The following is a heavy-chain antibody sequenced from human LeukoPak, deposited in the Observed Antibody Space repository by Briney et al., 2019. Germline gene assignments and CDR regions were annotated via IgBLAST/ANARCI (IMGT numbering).Heavy chain of an antibody. V-gene: IGHV1-46*01. CDR1: GHTFTSYS. Sequence: ASVKVSCKASGHTFTSYSMNWVRQAPGQGPEWMGIINPSDASTTYAQKFQGRVTMTRDTSISTAYMELSRLRSDDTAVYYCARDGVSYYDSSGYVDYWGQGTLVTVSS. J-gene: IGHJ4*02. CDR3: ARDGVSYYDSSGYVDY. D-gene: IGHD3-22*01. CDR2: INPSDAST.